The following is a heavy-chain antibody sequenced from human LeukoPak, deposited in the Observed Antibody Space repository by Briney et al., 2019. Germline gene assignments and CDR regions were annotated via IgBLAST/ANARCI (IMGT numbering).Heavy chain of an antibody. CDR3: ARDRAGDSFDI. Sequence: SETLSLTCTVSGDSISSGNDYWTWIRQPAGKGLEWIGRIYTSGNTNYNPSLKSQVTISMDTSKNQFSLNLNSVTAADTAVYYCARDRAGDSFDIWGQGTMVTVSS. J-gene: IGHJ3*02. CDR2: IYTSGNT. CDR1: GDSISSGNDY. V-gene: IGHV4-61*02. D-gene: IGHD7-27*01.